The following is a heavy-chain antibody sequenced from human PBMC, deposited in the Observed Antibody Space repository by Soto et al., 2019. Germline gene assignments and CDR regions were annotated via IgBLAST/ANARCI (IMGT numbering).Heavy chain of an antibody. J-gene: IGHJ4*02. CDR1: GYSFASHW. V-gene: IGHV5-51*01. Sequence: GESLKISCKGSGYSFASHWVAWVRQMPEKGLEWIGTIYPGDSDPKYRSAYRGHVTIPADTSVSTAYLQWRSLEATDRAIYYCARYSGSYWHYLDFWGQGTLVTVSS. D-gene: IGHD1-26*01. CDR3: ARYSGSYWHYLDF. CDR2: IYPGDSDP.